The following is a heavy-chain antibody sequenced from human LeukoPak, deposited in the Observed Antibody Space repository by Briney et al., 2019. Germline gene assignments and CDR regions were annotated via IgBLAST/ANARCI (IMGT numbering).Heavy chain of an antibody. CDR3: AIAYYYDSSGYDEDVFGY. J-gene: IGHJ4*02. Sequence: ASVKVSCKASGYTFTSYYIHWVRQAPGQGLEWMGIINPSGGSTSYAQKFQGRVTMTRDMSTSTVYMELSSLRSEDTAVYYCAIAYYYDSSGYDEDVFGYWGQGTLVTVSS. D-gene: IGHD3-22*01. V-gene: IGHV1-46*01. CDR1: GYTFTSYY. CDR2: INPSGGST.